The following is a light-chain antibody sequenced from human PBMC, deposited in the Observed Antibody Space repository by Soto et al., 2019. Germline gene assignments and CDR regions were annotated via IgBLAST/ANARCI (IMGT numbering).Light chain of an antibody. V-gene: IGKV3-11*01. CDR3: QQRSNWPVT. CDR1: QSVSSY. J-gene: IGKJ1*01. CDR2: DAS. Sequence: ESVLTPSAGTLSMTPGERATLSCRASQSVSSYLAWYQQKPGQAPRLLIYDASTRATGISARFSGSGSGTDFTLTISSLEPEDFAVYYCQQRSNWPVTFGQGTKVDIK.